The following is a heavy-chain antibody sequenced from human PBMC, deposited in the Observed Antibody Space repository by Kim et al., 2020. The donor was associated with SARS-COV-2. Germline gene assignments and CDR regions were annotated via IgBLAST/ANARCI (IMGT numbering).Heavy chain of an antibody. D-gene: IGHD3-22*01. CDR3: ARDILYDSSGYYYVYSPEYFQH. J-gene: IGHJ1*01. Sequence: GGSLRLSCAASGFTFSSYGMHWVRQAPGKGLEWVAVIWYDGSNKYYADSVKGRFTISRDNSKNTLYLQMNSLRAEDTAVYYCARDILYDSSGYYYVYSPEYFQHWGQGTLVTVS. CDR1: GFTFSSYG. V-gene: IGHV3-33*01. CDR2: IWYDGSNK.